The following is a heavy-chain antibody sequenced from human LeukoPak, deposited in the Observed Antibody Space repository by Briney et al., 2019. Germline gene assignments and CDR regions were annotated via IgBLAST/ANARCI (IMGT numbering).Heavy chain of an antibody. D-gene: IGHD6-25*01. CDR3: ARASAATLSRVGDK. CDR1: GFTFSGYG. J-gene: IGHJ4*02. CDR2: IGGSGGST. Sequence: GRSLRLSCAASGFTFSGYGMHWVRQAPGKGLEWVSAIGGSGGSTYYADSVKGRFTVSRDDFKNTLYLQMNSLRVEDTAVYYCARASAATLSRVGDKWGQGTLVTVSS. V-gene: IGHV3-NL1*01.